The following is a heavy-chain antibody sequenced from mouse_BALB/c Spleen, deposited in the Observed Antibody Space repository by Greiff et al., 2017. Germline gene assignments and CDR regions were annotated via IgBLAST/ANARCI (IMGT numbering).Heavy chain of an antibody. J-gene: IGHJ2*01. D-gene: IGHD2-3*01. CDR1: GFSLTSYG. CDR2: IWAGGST. CDR3: ARDRGWLLPFDY. Sequence: QVQLKESGPGLVAPSQSLSITCTVSGFSLTSYGVHWVRQPPGKGLEWLGVIWAGGSTNYNSALMSRLSISKDNSKGQVFLKMNSLQTDDTAMYYCARDRGWLLPFDYWGQGTTLTVSS. V-gene: IGHV2-9*02.